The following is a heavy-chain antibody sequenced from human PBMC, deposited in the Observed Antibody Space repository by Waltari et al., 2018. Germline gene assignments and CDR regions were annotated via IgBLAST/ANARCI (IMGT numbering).Heavy chain of an antibody. CDR2: INPNSGGT. V-gene: IGHV1-2*02. CDR3: ARDLGRHSSGWYNWFDP. Sequence: QVQLVQSGAEVKKPGASVKVSCKASGYTFTGYYMNWVRQAPGQGLEWMGWINPNSGGTNYAQKFQGRVTMTRDTSISTAYMELSRLRSDDTAVYYCARDLGRHSSGWYNWFDPWGQGTLVTVSS. CDR1: GYTFTGYY. J-gene: IGHJ5*02. D-gene: IGHD6-19*01.